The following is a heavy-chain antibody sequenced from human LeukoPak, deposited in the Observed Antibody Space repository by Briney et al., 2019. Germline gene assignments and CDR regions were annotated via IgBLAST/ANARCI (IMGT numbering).Heavy chain of an antibody. CDR2: ISGSGGST. CDR1: GFTFSSYA. Sequence: GGSLRLSCAASGFTFSSYAMSWVRQAPGKGLEWVSAISGSGGSTYYADSVKGRFTISRDNSKNTLYLQMNSLRAEDTAVYYCAKDISSRRVSNWFDPWGQGTLVTVSS. J-gene: IGHJ5*02. CDR3: AKDISSRRVSNWFDP. D-gene: IGHD6-13*01. V-gene: IGHV3-23*01.